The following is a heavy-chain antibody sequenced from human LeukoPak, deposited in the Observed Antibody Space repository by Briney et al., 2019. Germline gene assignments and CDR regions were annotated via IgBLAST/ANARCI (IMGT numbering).Heavy chain of an antibody. Sequence: SETLSLTCTVSGASISSYYWSWIRQPPGKGLEWIGYMYYSGSTNYNPSLKSRVTISVDTSKNQFSLKLNSVTAADTAVYFCARELKVGNTGYYFDYWSQGTLVTVSS. V-gene: IGHV4-59*01. CDR1: GASISSYY. CDR2: MYYSGST. CDR3: ARELKVGNTGYYFDY. J-gene: IGHJ4*02. D-gene: IGHD2/OR15-2a*01.